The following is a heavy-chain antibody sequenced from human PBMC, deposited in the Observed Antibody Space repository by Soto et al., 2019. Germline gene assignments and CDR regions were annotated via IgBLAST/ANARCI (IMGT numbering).Heavy chain of an antibody. V-gene: IGHV3-23*01. D-gene: IGHD6-13*01. J-gene: IGHJ4*02. CDR3: AKGSAAALPYYFDY. Sequence: EVQLLGSGGGLAQPGGSLRLSCAASGFTFSRYAMSWVRQAPGKGLEWVSAITGGGSSTYYSDSVKGRFTISRDNSKNTLSLQMNGLRAEDTAVYYCAKGSAAALPYYFDYWGQGALVTVSS. CDR2: ITGGGSST. CDR1: GFTFSRYA.